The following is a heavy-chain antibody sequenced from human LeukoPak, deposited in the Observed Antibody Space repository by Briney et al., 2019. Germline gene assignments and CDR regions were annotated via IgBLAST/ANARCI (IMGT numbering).Heavy chain of an antibody. CDR2: IYHSGST. Sequence: PSQTLSLTCTVSGGSISSGGYYWSWIRQPPGKGLEWIGYIYHSGSTYYNPSLKSRVTISVDTSKNQFSLKLSSVTAADTAVYYCARDSKGYYYDSSGYSDWFDPWGQGTLVTVSS. CDR1: GGSISSGGYY. V-gene: IGHV4-30-2*01. D-gene: IGHD3-22*01. CDR3: ARDSKGYYYDSSGYSDWFDP. J-gene: IGHJ5*02.